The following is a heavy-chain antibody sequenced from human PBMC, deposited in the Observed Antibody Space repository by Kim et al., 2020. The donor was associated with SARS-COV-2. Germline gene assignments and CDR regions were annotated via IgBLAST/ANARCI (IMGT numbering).Heavy chain of an antibody. CDR3: ARHEESTYFDY. V-gene: IGHV3-11*06. CDR2: T. Sequence: TNYADSVKGRFTISRDNAKNSLYLQMNSLRAEDTAVYYCARHEESTYFDYWGQGTLVTVSS. J-gene: IGHJ4*02.